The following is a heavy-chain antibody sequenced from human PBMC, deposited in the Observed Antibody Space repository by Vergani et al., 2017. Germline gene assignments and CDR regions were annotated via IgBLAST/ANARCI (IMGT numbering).Heavy chain of an antibody. J-gene: IGHJ4*02. Sequence: QVQLQESGPGLVKPSETLSLTCAVYGGSFSGYYWSWIRQPPGKGLEWIGEIYHSGSTYYNPSLKSRVTISVDTAKNQFSLKLSSVTAADTAVYYCVRGGNSFDYWGQGTLVTVSS. CDR2: IYHSGST. CDR1: GGSFSGYY. D-gene: IGHD4-23*01. V-gene: IGHV4-34*10. CDR3: VRGGNSFDY.